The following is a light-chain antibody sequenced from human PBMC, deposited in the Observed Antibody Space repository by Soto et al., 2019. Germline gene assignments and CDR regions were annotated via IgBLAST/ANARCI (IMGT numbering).Light chain of an antibody. V-gene: IGKV4-1*01. J-gene: IGKJ4*01. CDR2: WAS. CDR1: QSVLSSSNNKNF. CDR3: QQYYAAPLT. Sequence: DFVMTQSPDSLAVSLGERATINCKSSQSVLSSSNNKNFLAWFQQRPGQPPKLLIYWASTRESGVPDRFSGSGSGTDFTLTISSLEAEDVAVYYCQQYYAAPLTFGGETKVEIK.